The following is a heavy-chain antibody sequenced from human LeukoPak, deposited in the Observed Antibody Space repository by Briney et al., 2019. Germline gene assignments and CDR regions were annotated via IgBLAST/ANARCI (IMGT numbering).Heavy chain of an antibody. CDR3: ARFERSGSSGSPI. Sequence: PSETLSLTCAVSDFSISSPYYWGWIRQPPGEGLEWIANICHNEGTYYKPSLKSRVTISLDTSKNQFSLTLTSMTAADTAMYYCARFERSGSSGSPIWGRGTMVSVPS. D-gene: IGHD3-22*01. V-gene: IGHV4-38-2*01. CDR2: ICHNEGT. J-gene: IGHJ3*02. CDR1: DFSISSPYY.